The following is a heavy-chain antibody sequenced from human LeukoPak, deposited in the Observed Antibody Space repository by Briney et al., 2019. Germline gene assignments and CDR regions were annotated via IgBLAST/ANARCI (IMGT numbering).Heavy chain of an antibody. J-gene: IGHJ4*02. D-gene: IGHD3-22*01. CDR1: GFTFSSYA. Sequence: GRSLRLPCAASGFTFSSYAMHWVRQAPGKGLEWVAVISYDGSNKYYADSVKGRFTISRDNSKNTLYLQMNSLRAEDTAVYYCARDYYDSSGYYESDYWGQGTLVTVSS. V-gene: IGHV3-30*04. CDR2: ISYDGSNK. CDR3: ARDYYDSSGYYESDY.